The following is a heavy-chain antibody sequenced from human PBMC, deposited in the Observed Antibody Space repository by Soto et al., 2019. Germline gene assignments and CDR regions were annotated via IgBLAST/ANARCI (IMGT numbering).Heavy chain of an antibody. J-gene: IGHJ5*02. Sequence: PGGSLRLSCAAYGFTVSSKYMNWVRQAPGKGLEWVSIIWSAGLTYYADSVRGRFTISRDISKNILFLQMNNLRAEDSAIYYCARELPPDLWGQGTLVTVSS. CDR3: ARELPPDL. CDR2: IWSAGLT. V-gene: IGHV3-53*01. D-gene: IGHD2-15*01. CDR1: GFTVSSKY.